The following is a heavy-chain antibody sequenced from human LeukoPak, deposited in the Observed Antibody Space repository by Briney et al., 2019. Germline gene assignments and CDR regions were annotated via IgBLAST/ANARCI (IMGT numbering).Heavy chain of an antibody. Sequence: ASVRVSCKASGYIFTDYYVHWVRQAPGQGLEWMGLINPNSGGTNFAQKFQGRVTMTRDTSITTACMELSRLSSDDTAVYYCARGWQINSSGGFVDPWGQGTLVTVSS. CDR1: GYIFTDYY. D-gene: IGHD6-6*01. CDR2: INPNSGGT. CDR3: ARGWQINSSGGFVDP. V-gene: IGHV1-2*02. J-gene: IGHJ5*02.